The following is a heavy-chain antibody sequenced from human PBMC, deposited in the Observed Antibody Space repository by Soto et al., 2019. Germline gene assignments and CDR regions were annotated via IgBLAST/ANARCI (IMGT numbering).Heavy chain of an antibody. V-gene: IGHV3-23*01. D-gene: IGHD3-10*01. CDR1: GFTFSSYA. CDR3: AKDLPSFVYGSGTLFDY. CDR2: ISGSGGST. Sequence: GGSLRLSCAASGFTFSSYAMSWVRQAPGKGLEWVSAISGSGGSTYYADSVKGRFTISRDNSKNTLYLQMNSLRAEDTAVYYCAKDLPSFVYGSGTLFDYWGQGTLVTVSS. J-gene: IGHJ4*02.